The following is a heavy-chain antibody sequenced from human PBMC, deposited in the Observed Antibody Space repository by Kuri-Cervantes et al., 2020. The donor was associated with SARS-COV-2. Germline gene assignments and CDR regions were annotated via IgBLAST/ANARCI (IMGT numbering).Heavy chain of an antibody. V-gene: IGHV3-48*01. CDR1: GFTFSSYS. Sequence: GESLKISCAASGFTFSSYSMNWVRQAPGKGLEWVSYISSSSSTIYYADSVKGRFTISRDNAKNSLYLQMNSLRAEDAAVYYCARDRYYYMDVWGKGTTVTVSS. CDR2: ISSSSSTI. CDR3: ARDRYYYMDV. J-gene: IGHJ6*03.